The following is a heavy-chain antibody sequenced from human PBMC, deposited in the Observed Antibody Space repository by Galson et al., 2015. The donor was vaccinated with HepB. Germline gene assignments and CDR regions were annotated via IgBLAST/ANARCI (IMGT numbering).Heavy chain of an antibody. CDR2: IYPGDSDT. V-gene: IGHV5-51*03. J-gene: IGHJ4*02. Sequence: VKKPGESLKISCKGSGCSFTSYWIGWVRQMPGKGLEWMGIIYPGDSDTRYSPSFQGQVTISADKSISTAYLQWSSLKASDTAMYYCARLDLLGSSSSWRDYWGQGTLVTVSS. CDR3: ARLDLLGSSSSWRDY. D-gene: IGHD6-6*01. CDR1: GCSFTSYW.